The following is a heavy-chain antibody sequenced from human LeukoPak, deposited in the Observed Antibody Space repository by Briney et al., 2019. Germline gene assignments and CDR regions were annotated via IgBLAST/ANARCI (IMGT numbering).Heavy chain of an antibody. J-gene: IGHJ4*02. D-gene: IGHD6-19*01. V-gene: IGHV3-7*01. CDR1: GFSFSDYW. CDR3: GRFGYVAGVDL. CDR2: INPDGTAT. Sequence: GGSLTLSCAASGFSFSDYWMTWVRQAPGAGLEFVANINPDGTATYYADPVKGGFTISRDNAKNLVYLQMNSLRAEDTAVYHCGRFGYVAGVDLWGQGTLVTVSS.